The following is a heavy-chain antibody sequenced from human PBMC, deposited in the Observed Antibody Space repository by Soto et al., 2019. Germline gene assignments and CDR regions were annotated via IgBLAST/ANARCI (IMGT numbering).Heavy chain of an antibody. CDR1: GGSISDYY. V-gene: IGHV4-59*13. Sequence: QVQLQESGPGLVKPSETLSLTCTISGGSISDYYWSWVRQSPGKGLGWIGYVYHTGSTNYNPSLKTRVTISVDTSRNQFSLLLYSVTAADTGVYYCAKDYHITGCDAAFVDCGQVTLVT. D-gene: IGHD3-9*01. CDR3: AKDYHITGCDAAFVD. J-gene: IGHJ4*02. CDR2: VYHTGST.